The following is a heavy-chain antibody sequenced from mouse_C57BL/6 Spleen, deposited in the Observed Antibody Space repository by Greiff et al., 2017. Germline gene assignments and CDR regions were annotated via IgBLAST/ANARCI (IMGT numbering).Heavy chain of an antibody. J-gene: IGHJ2*01. D-gene: IGHD1-1*01. CDR1: GYTFTDYE. V-gene: IGHV1-15*01. Sequence: QVQLKQSGAELVRPGASVTLSCKASGYTFTDYEMHWVKQTPVHGLEWIGAIDPETGGTAYNQKFKGKAILTADKSSSTAYMELRSLTSEDSAVYYCTLYYDGSSPFDYWGQGTTLTVSS. CDR2: IDPETGGT. CDR3: TLYYDGSSPFDY.